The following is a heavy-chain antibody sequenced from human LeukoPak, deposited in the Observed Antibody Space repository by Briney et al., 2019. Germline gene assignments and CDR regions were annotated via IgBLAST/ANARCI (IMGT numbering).Heavy chain of an antibody. J-gene: IGHJ4*02. V-gene: IGHV3-7*04. D-gene: IGHD6-13*01. CDR3: ARGGQSSSWFWID. CDR1: GFTFSNCW. Sequence: GGSLRLSCAASGFTFSNCWMTWVRQAPGKRLEWVATTKQDGNEKYYVDSVKGRFTISRDNAKNSLSLQLNTLRADDTAVYYCARGGQSSSWFWIDWGQGTLVTVSS. CDR2: TKQDGNEK.